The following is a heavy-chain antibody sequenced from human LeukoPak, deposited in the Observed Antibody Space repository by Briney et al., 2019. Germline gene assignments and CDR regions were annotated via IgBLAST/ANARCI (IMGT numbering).Heavy chain of an antibody. V-gene: IGHV3-7*03. CDR2: IKQDGSAK. Sequence: PGGSLRLSCAASGFTFSNYWMNWGRQAPGKGLEWVANIKQDGSAKHYVDSVKGRFTISRDNAKNSLYLQMNSLRAEDTAVYYCARDPGSSGWFEYWGQGTLVTVSS. CDR3: ARDPGSSGWFEY. CDR1: GFTFSNYW. J-gene: IGHJ4*02. D-gene: IGHD6-19*01.